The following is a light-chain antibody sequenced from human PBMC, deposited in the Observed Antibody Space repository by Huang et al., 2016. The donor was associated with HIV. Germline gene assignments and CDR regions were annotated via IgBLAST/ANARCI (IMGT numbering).Light chain of an antibody. Sequence: DIQMIQSPSSLSASVGDRVTITCRASQGIINYLAWYQQKPGKAPKLLIYAASTLQSGGPSRFSGSGSGTDFTLTINSLQPEDFATYYCQKYNSVPRTFGQGTKVEIK. V-gene: IGKV1-27*01. CDR1: QGIINY. J-gene: IGKJ1*01. CDR3: QKYNSVPRT. CDR2: AAS.